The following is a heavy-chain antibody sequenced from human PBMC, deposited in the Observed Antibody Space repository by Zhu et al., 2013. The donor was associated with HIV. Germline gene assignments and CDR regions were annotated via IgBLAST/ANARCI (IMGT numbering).Heavy chain of an antibody. CDR3: AADPYYDSSGYPFDAFDI. Sequence: QLVQSGPEVKKPGTSVKVSCKASGFTFTSSAVQWVRQARGQRLEWIGWIVVGSGNTNYAQKFQERVTITRDMSTSTAYMELSSLRSEDTAVYYCAADPYYDSSGYPFDAFDIWAKGNGHVSS. V-gene: IGHV1-58*01. J-gene: IGHJ3*02. CDR2: IVVGSGNT. D-gene: IGHD3-22*01. CDR1: GFTFTSSA.